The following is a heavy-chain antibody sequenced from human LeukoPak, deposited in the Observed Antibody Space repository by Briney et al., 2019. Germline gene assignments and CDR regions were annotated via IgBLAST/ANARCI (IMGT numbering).Heavy chain of an antibody. Sequence: GGSLRLSCAASGFTFSSYAMHWVRQAPGKGLEWVAVISYDGSNKYHADSVKGRFTISRDNSKNTLYLQMNSLRAEDTAVYYCARGGSITMIVVVSRALDYWGQGTLVTVSS. CDR2: ISYDGSNK. CDR1: GFTFSSYA. V-gene: IGHV3-30-3*01. CDR3: ARGGSITMIVVVSRALDY. D-gene: IGHD3-22*01. J-gene: IGHJ4*02.